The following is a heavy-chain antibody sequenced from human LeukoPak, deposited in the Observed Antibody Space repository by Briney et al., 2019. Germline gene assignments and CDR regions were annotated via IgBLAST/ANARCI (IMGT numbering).Heavy chain of an antibody. CDR1: GGSISSYY. Sequence: SETLSLTCTVSGGSISSYYRSWIRQPPGKGLEWIGYIYYSGSTNYNPSLKSRITISVDTSKNQFSLKLSSVTAADTAVYYCARVVAATFDYWGQGTLVTVSS. V-gene: IGHV4-59*01. J-gene: IGHJ4*02. CDR3: ARVVAATFDY. CDR2: IYYSGST. D-gene: IGHD2-15*01.